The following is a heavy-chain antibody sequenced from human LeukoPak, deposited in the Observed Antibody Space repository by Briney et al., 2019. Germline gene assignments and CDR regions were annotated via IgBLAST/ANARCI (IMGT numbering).Heavy chain of an antibody. D-gene: IGHD6-19*01. V-gene: IGHV3-9*01. CDR1: GFTFDDYA. CDR2: ISWNSGSI. CDR3: AKDLYSSGPYYFDY. Sequence: GGSLRLSCAASGFTFDDYAMHWVRQAPGKGLEWVSGISWNSGSIGYADSVKGRFTISRDNAKNSLYLQMNSLGAEDTALYYCAKDLYSSGPYYFDYWGQGTLVTVSS. J-gene: IGHJ4*02.